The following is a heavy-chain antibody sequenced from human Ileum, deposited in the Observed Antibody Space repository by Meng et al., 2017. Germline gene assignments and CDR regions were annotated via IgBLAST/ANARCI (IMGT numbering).Heavy chain of an antibody. J-gene: IGHJ5*02. V-gene: IGHV4-34*01. CDR3: ARGGPWFDP. Sequence: VHRHQGGAVLLKRSETLSLTWAVYGGSFSGYYWSWIRQPPGKGLEWIGEINHSGSTNYNPSLKSRVTISVDTSKNQFSLKLSSVTAADTAVYYCARGGPWFDPWGQGTLVTVSS. CDR2: INHSGST. CDR1: GGSFSGYY.